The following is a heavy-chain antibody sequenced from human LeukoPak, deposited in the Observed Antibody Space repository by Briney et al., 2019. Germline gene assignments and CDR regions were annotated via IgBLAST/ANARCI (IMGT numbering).Heavy chain of an antibody. Sequence: SETLSLTCTVSGYSISSGYYWGWIRPPPGKGLEWIGSIYHSGSTYYNPSLKSRVTISVDTSKNQFSLKLSSVTAADTAVYYCARDGITMIVVANDAFDIWGQGTMVTVSS. J-gene: IGHJ3*02. D-gene: IGHD3-22*01. CDR1: GYSISSGYY. CDR3: ARDGITMIVVANDAFDI. V-gene: IGHV4-38-2*02. CDR2: IYHSGST.